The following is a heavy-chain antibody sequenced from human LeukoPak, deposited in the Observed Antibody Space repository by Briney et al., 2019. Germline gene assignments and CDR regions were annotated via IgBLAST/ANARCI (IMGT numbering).Heavy chain of an antibody. J-gene: IGHJ4*02. V-gene: IGHV4-59*01. CDR1: GGSISSYY. Sequence: SETLSLTCTVSGGSISSYYWSWIRQPPGKGLEWIGYIYYTGSTNYNPSLKNRVTISVDTSKNQFSLKLSSVTAADTAVYYCARGSLPYGSGSYLGYWGQGALVTVSS. CDR3: ARGSLPYGSGSYLGY. CDR2: IYYTGST. D-gene: IGHD3-10*01.